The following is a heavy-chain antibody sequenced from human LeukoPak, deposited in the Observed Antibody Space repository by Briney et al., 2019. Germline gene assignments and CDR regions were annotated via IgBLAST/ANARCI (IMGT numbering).Heavy chain of an antibody. J-gene: IGHJ4*02. V-gene: IGHV3-53*01. CDR3: ARRGMATAIDY. CDR1: GFSVSSNY. Sequence: GGSLRLSCAASGFSVSSNYMSWVRQAPGKGLEWVSVIYSGGSTYYADSVKGRFTISRDNSKNTLDLQMNSLRAEDTAVYYCARRGMATAIDYWGQGALVTVSS. D-gene: IGHD5-24*01. CDR2: IYSGGST.